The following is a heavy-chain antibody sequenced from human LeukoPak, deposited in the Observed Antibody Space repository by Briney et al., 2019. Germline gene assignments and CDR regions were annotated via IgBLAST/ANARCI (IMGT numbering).Heavy chain of an antibody. V-gene: IGHV3-23*01. D-gene: IGHD1-26*01. Sequence: GGSLRLSCAASGFTFSNYAMTWVRQAPGKGLEWVSAMSSSGGKTYYADSVKVRFTISRDSSQNTLYLQMNYLRADDTAVYYCAKGKRVGAPYYFDSWGQGTLVTVSS. CDR3: AKGKRVGAPYYFDS. CDR1: GFTFSNYA. J-gene: IGHJ4*02. CDR2: MSSSGGKT.